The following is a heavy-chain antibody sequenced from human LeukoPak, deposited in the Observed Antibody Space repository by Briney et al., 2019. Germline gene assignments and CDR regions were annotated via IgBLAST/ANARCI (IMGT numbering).Heavy chain of an antibody. D-gene: IGHD3-16*01. CDR1: GGTFSSYA. CDR3: ARVSGGVAPFFDY. J-gene: IGHJ4*02. Sequence: GASVKVSCKASGGTFSSYAISWVRQAPGQGLGWMGWINAGNGNTKYSQKFQGRVTITRDTSASTAYMELSSLRSEDTAVYYCARVSGGVAPFFDYWGQGTLVTVSS. V-gene: IGHV1-3*01. CDR2: INAGNGNT.